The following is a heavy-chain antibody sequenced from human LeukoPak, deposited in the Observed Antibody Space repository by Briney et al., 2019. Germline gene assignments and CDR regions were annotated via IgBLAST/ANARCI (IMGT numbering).Heavy chain of an antibody. J-gene: IGHJ3*02. D-gene: IGHD3-9*01. V-gene: IGHV3-11*01. Sequence: GGSLRLSCAASGFTFSDYYMSWIRQAPGKGLEWVSYISTSGSTIYYADSVKGRFTISRDNAKNSLYLQMNSLRVEDTAVYYCARGPSPYYDILTGTWGGAFDIWGQGTMVTVSS. CDR1: GFTFSDYY. CDR3: ARGPSPYYDILTGTWGGAFDI. CDR2: ISTSGSTI.